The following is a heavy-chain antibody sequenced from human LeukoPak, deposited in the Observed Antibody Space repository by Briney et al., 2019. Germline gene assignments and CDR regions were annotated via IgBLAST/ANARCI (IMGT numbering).Heavy chain of an antibody. J-gene: IGHJ6*04. Sequence: GGSLRLSCAASGFTFSSYWMHWVRQAPGKGLVWVSRINSDGSSTIYADSVKGRFTIPRDNDKNTLYLQMNRLSAEDTAMYYCARATHLGYSGCSRGYYYYGMDVWGKGTTVTVSS. CDR1: GFTFSSYW. D-gene: IGHD5-12*01. CDR2: INSDGSST. CDR3: ARATHLGYSGCSRGYYYYGMDV. V-gene: IGHV3-74*01.